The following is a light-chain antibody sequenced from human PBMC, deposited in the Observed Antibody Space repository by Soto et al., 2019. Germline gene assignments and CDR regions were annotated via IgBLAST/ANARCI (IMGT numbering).Light chain of an antibody. V-gene: IGKV3-11*01. CDR1: QNIGTS. J-gene: IGKJ4*01. Sequence: EVVLTQSPATLSLSPGVSATLSCRASQNIGTSLAWYQHRPGQPPRLLIYDGFSRATGVPARFSGAGSGTDFTLTISGLEPEDFAVSYCQQRASWPPFTFGGGTKVEIK. CDR2: DGF. CDR3: QQRASWPPFT.